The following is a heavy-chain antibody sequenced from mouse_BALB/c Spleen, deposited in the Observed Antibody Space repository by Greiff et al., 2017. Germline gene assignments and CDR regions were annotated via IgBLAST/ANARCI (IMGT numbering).Heavy chain of an antibody. D-gene: IGHD1-1*01. J-gene: IGHJ4*01. V-gene: IGHV5-17*02. CDR3: ARGGSSYDYYAMDY. CDR2: ISSGSSTI. Sequence: DVMLVESGGGLVQPGGSRKLSCAASGFTFSSFGMHWVRQAPEKGLEWVAYISSGSSTIYYADTVKGRFTISRDNPKNTLFLQMTSLRSEDTAMYYCARGGSSYDYYAMDYWGQGTSVTVSS. CDR1: GFTFSSFG.